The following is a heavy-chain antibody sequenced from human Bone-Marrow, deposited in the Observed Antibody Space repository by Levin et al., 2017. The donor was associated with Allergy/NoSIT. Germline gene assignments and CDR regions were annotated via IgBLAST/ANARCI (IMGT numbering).Heavy chain of an antibody. J-gene: IGHJ4*02. Sequence: GGSLRLSCAASGFTFSHYAMHWVRQAPGKGLDWVALISYDGINKYYVDSVKGRFIISRENSENTLYLQMNSLRAGDTAVYYCAKTSDFYDSSGQFDYWGQGTLVTVSS. V-gene: IGHV3-30*18. CDR2: ISYDGINK. D-gene: IGHD3-22*01. CDR1: GFTFSHYA. CDR3: AKTSDFYDSSGQFDY.